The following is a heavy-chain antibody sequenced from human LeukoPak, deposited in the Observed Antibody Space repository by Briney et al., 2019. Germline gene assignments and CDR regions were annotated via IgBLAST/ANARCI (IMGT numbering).Heavy chain of an antibody. J-gene: IGHJ5*02. CDR2: MNPNTGST. Sequence: ASVKVSCKASGFIFTKYDINWVRQASGQRLEWMGWMNPNTGSTGYAQTFQGRVTMTRDTATGTAYMELRGLRSEDTAVYYCVRDGEGVAISVNYWFDPWGQGTLVTVSS. CDR1: GFIFTKYD. V-gene: IGHV1-8*01. D-gene: IGHD3-10*01. CDR3: VRDGEGVAISVNYWFDP.